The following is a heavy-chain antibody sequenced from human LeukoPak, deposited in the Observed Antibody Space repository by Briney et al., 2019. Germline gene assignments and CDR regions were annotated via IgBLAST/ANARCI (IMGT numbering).Heavy chain of an antibody. D-gene: IGHD3-16*01. CDR1: GGSISSSNW. CDR2: IYHSGST. J-gene: IGHJ6*03. CDR3: ARETSQKGAHYMDV. V-gene: IGHV4-4*02. Sequence: PSGTLSLTCAVSGGSISSSNWWSWVRQPSGKGLEWIGEIYHSGSTNYNPSLKSRVTISVDTSKNQFSLKLSSVTAADTAVYYCARETSQKGAHYMDVWGKGTTVTISS.